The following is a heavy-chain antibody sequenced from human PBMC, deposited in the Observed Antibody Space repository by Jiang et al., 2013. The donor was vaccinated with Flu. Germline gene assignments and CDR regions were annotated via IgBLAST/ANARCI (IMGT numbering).Heavy chain of an antibody. D-gene: IGHD2-8*01. J-gene: IGHJ5*02. V-gene: IGHV4-30-2*01. CDR3: ARLNIDHCTSGVCSWFDP. CDR1: GASLSTDDYS. Sequence: GLVKPSQTLSLTCAVSGASLSTDDYSWTWIRQPPGKGLEWIGYVYHSGNTYYNPSLRSRVTISEDRSKNQFSLQLRSVTAADTAVYHCARLNIDHCTSGVCSWFDPWGRGTLVTVSS. CDR2: VYHSGNT.